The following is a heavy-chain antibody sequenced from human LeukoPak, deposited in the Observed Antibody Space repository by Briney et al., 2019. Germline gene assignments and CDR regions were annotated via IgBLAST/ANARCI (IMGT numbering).Heavy chain of an antibody. J-gene: IGHJ4*02. Sequence: SETLSLTCTVSGGSISSYYWSWIRQPPGKGLEWIGYIFYSGSTNYNPSLKSRVTISVDTSKNQFSLKLSSVTAADTAVYYCFLYCSSISCSLDYWGQGTLVSVSS. CDR3: FLYCSSISCSLDY. CDR2: IFYSGST. D-gene: IGHD2-2*01. CDR1: GGSISSYY. V-gene: IGHV4-59*12.